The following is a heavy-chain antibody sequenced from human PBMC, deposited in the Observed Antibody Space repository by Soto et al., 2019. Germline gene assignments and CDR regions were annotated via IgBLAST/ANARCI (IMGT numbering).Heavy chain of an antibody. J-gene: IGHJ5*02. CDR1: GASIDRGYHY. V-gene: IGHV4-39*01. D-gene: IGHD5-12*01. CDR3: ARPQRGHGGGSKFDP. CDR2: IDFSGSN. Sequence: SETLSLTCAVSGASIDRGYHYWGWIRQPPGKGLEWIGNIDFSGSNYYNPSLKSRVTMSVDTPKNQLSLKLTSVTATDTAIYYCARPQRGHGGGSKFDPWGQGTLVTVSS.